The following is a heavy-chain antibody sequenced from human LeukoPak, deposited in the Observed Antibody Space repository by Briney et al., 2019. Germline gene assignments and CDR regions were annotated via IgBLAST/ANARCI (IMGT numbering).Heavy chain of an antibody. CDR2: ISGSGGST. CDR1: GFTFSSYA. V-gene: IGHV3-23*01. J-gene: IGHJ4*02. CDR3: AKGAIRGGRSGYFDY. D-gene: IGHD3-10*01. Sequence: GGSLRLSCAASGFTFSSYAMSWVRQAPGKGLEWVSAISGSGGSTYYADSVKGRFTISRDNSKNTLYLQMNSLRAEDTAIYYCAKGAIRGGRSGYFDYWGQGTLVTVSS.